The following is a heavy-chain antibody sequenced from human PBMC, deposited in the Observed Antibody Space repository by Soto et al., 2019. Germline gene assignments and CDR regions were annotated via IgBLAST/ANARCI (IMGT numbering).Heavy chain of an antibody. Sequence: GGSLRLSCATSGFPFSSYALNWVRQAPGKGLVYVSAISGGGETTLYADSVKGRFTISRDNSKNTLYLHMYSLRADDTAVYYCARVGVRGAVTLSAYDMWGQGTMVTVSS. CDR2: ISGGGETT. V-gene: IGHV3-23*01. CDR1: GFPFSSYA. J-gene: IGHJ3*02. D-gene: IGHD3-10*01. CDR3: ARVGVRGAVTLSAYDM.